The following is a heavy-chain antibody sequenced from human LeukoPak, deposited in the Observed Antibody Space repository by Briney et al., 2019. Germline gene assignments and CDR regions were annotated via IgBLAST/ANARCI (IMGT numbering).Heavy chain of an antibody. J-gene: IGHJ4*02. Sequence: SETLSLTCTVSGGSIISTTYYWGWIRQPPGKGLEWIGSIYYSGSTYYSPSLKSRLTISVDTSKNQSSLKLSSVTAADTAVYYCARGLSAAVDYWGQGTLVTVSS. CDR2: IYYSGST. V-gene: IGHV4-39*01. CDR3: ARGLSAAVDY. CDR1: GGSIISTTYY. D-gene: IGHD6-13*01.